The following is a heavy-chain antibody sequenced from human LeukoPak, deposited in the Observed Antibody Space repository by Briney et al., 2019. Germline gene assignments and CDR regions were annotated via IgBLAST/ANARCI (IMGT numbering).Heavy chain of an antibody. V-gene: IGHV3-66*01. CDR3: ARDFCSAGSCYPDN. J-gene: IGHJ4*02. D-gene: IGHD2-15*01. Sequence: PGGSLRLSCTASGFTVSSNYMNWVRQAPGKGRAWVSVIYSGGSTYYADSVKGRFTISRDNSKNTLYLQMTSLRVEDTAVYYCARDFCSAGSCYPDNWGQGTLVTVSS. CDR1: GFTVSSNY. CDR2: IYSGGST.